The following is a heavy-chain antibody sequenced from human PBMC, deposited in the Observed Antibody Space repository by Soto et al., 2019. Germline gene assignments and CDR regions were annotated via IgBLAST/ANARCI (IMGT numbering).Heavy chain of an antibody. CDR2: IYWDDDK. CDR3: AHSKTDYDFWGGYYLNYNWFDP. D-gene: IGHD3-3*01. V-gene: IGHV2-5*02. Sequence: SGPTLVNPTQTLTLTCTFSGFSLSTSGVGVGWIRQPPGKALEWLALIYWDDDKRYSPSLKSRLTITKDTSKNQVVLTMTNMDPVDTATYYCAHSKTDYDFWGGYYLNYNWFDPWGQGTLVTVSS. J-gene: IGHJ5*02. CDR1: GFSLSTSGVG.